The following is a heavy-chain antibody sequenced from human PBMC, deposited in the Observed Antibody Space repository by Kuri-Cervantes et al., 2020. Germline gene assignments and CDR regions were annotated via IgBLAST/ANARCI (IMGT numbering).Heavy chain of an antibody. CDR1: GGTFSSCA. D-gene: IGHD4-17*01. CDR2: IIPIFGTA. J-gene: IGHJ6*02. Sequence: SVKVSCKASGGTFSSCAISWVRQAPGQGLEWMGGIIPIFGTANYAQKFQGRVTMTRNTSISTAYMELSSLRSEDTAVYYCARGPRKYGGYVVTYYYYGMDVWGQGTTVTVSS. V-gene: IGHV1-69*05. CDR3: ARGPRKYGGYVVTYYYYGMDV.